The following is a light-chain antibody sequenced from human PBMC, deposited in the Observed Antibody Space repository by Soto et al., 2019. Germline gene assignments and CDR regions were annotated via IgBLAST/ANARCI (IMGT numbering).Light chain of an antibody. V-gene: IGLV2-14*01. Sequence: QSVLTQPASVSGSHGLSITISCTGTSSDVGGYNYVSWYQQYPGKAPKLMIYEVTYRPSGVSNRFSGSKSDNTASLTISGLQAEDEADYYCSSYASSNTVVFGGGTKFTVL. CDR3: SSYASSNTVV. CDR1: SSDVGGYNY. J-gene: IGLJ2*01. CDR2: EVT.